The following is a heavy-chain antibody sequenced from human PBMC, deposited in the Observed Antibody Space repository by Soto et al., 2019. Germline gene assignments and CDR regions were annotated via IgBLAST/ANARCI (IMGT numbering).Heavy chain of an antibody. V-gene: IGHV4-59*01. J-gene: IGHJ4*02. CDR3: ARDTLRYYDSSGYYYVSRRLDY. Sequence: SETLSLTCTVSGGSISSYYWSWIRQPPGKGLEWIGYIYYSGSTNYNPSLKSRVTISVDTSKNQFSLKLSSVTAADTAVYYCARDTLRYYDSSGYYYVSRRLDYWGQGTLVTVSS. CDR2: IYYSGST. D-gene: IGHD3-22*01. CDR1: GGSISSYY.